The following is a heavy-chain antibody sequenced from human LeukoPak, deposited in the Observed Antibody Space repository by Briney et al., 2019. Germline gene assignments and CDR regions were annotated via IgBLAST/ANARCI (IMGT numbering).Heavy chain of an antibody. J-gene: IGHJ6*03. D-gene: IGHD2-8*02. CDR3: ARRRGQSSGPSYYYFYMDV. CDR2: FHNSGTS. CDR1: DDSISDYY. V-gene: IGHV4-59*01. Sequence: SETLSLTCTVSDDSISDYYRGWIRQPPGKGLEWIGYFHNSGTSTYNPSLKSRVTISADTSKNQISLNLSSVTAADTAVYFCARRRGQSSGPSYYYFYMDVWGKGTTVTVSS.